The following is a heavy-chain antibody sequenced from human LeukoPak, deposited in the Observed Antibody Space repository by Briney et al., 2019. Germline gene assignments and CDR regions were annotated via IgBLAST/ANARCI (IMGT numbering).Heavy chain of an antibody. CDR1: GGSISSYY. V-gene: IGHV4-59*01. Sequence: SETLSLTCTVSGGSISSYYWSRIRQPPGKGLEWIGYIYYSGSTNYNPSLKSRVTISVDTSKNQFSLKLSSVTAADTAVYYCARVHYDFWSGYFAWFDPWGQGTLVTVSS. D-gene: IGHD3-3*01. CDR2: IYYSGST. J-gene: IGHJ5*02. CDR3: ARVHYDFWSGYFAWFDP.